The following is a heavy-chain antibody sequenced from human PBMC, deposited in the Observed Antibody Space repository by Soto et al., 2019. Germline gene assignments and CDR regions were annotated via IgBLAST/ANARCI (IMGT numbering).Heavy chain of an antibody. CDR3: AREHDSSGYSNY. Sequence: GGSLRLSCAASGFTVSSNYMSWVRQAPGKGLEWVSVIYSGGSTYYADSVKGRFTISRDNSKNTLYLQMNSLRAEDTAVYYCAREHDSSGYSNYWGQGTLVTVSS. CDR1: GFTVSSNY. V-gene: IGHV3-66*01. CDR2: IYSGGST. J-gene: IGHJ4*02. D-gene: IGHD3-22*01.